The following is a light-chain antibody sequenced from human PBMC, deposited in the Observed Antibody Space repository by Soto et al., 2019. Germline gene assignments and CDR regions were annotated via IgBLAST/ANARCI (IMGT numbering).Light chain of an antibody. V-gene: IGKV1-17*01. CDR3: LQHDTYPLT. J-gene: IGKJ1*01. CDR1: QGIRND. Sequence: DVLMTQSQSSLSASVGDRVTITCRASQGIRNDLLGWYQQKPGKAPKCMIYVVSNLQSGLPSRFIGSGSGTEFTLTISRLQPEDLATYYFLQHDTYPLTFGQRTKVEI. CDR2: VVS.